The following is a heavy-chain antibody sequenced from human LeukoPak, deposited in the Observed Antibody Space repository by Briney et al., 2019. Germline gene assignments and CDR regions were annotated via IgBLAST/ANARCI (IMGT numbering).Heavy chain of an antibody. CDR1: GGSFSGYY. J-gene: IGHJ6*03. CDR3: ARVYGSGSYYNGYYYYYMDV. Sequence: SETLSLTCAVYGGSFSGYYWSWIRQPPGKGLEWIGSIYYSGSTYYNPSLQSRVTISVDTSKNQFSLKLSSVTAADTAVYYCARVYGSGSYYNGYYYYYMDVWGKGTTVTISS. D-gene: IGHD3-10*01. CDR2: IYYSGST. V-gene: IGHV4-34*01.